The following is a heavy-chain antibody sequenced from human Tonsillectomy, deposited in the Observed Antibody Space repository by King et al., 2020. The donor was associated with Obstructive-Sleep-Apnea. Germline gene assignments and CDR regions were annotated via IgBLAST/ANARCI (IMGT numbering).Heavy chain of an antibody. CDR1: GFTFSTFA. Sequence: VQLVESGGGVVQPGRSLRLSCAASGFTFSTFAMHWGRQAPGKGLEWVAVISYDGTNRHCADSVKGRFTISRDDSKSTLHLQMDSLGVEDTAVYYCARVRVGLTDYNYYFGLDVWGQGTTVTVSS. D-gene: IGHD7-27*01. V-gene: IGHV3-30-3*01. J-gene: IGHJ6*02. CDR3: ARVRVGLTDYNYYFGLDV. CDR2: ISYDGTNR.